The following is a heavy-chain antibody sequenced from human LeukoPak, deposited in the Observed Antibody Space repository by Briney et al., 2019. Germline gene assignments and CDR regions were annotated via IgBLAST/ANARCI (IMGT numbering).Heavy chain of an antibody. J-gene: IGHJ4*02. CDR2: ISSSSSYI. CDR3: ARTYDSSGYYPYYFDY. CDR1: GFTFSSYS. V-gene: IGHV3-21*01. D-gene: IGHD3-22*01. Sequence: GGSLRLSCAASGFTFSSYSMNWVRQAPGKGLEWVSSISSSSSYIYYADSVEGRFTISRDNAKNSLYLQMNSLRAEDTAVYYCARTYDSSGYYPYYFDYWGQGTLVTVSS.